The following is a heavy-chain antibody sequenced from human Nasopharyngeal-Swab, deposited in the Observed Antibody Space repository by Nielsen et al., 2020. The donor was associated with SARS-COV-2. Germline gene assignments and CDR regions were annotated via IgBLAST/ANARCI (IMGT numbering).Heavy chain of an antibody. V-gene: IGHV3-30*18. CDR3: AKSGSGTYYNWFDP. D-gene: IGHD3-10*01. Sequence: GESLKISCEASGFTFSNYGMHWVRQAPGKGLEWVAVISYDGSNKYYADSVKGRFTISRDNSKNTLYLQMNSLRAEDTAVYYCAKSGSGTYYNWFDPWGQGTLVTVSS. CDR1: GFTFSNYG. CDR2: ISYDGSNK. J-gene: IGHJ5*02.